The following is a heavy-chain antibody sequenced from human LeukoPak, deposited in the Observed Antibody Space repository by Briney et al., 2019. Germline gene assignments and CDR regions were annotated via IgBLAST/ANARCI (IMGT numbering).Heavy chain of an antibody. CDR3: ARDIAVAGTAPLGFCDY. D-gene: IGHD6-19*01. Sequence: GRSLRLSCAASGFTFSSYAMHWVRQAPGKGLEWVAVITYDGSNKYYADSVKGRFTISRDNSKSTLYLQMSSLRAEDTAVYYCARDIAVAGTAPLGFCDYWGQGTLVTVSS. V-gene: IGHV3-30-3*01. CDR2: ITYDGSNK. CDR1: GFTFSSYA. J-gene: IGHJ4*02.